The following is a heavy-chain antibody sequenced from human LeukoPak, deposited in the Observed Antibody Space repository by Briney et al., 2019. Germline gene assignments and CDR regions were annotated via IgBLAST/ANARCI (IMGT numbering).Heavy chain of an antibody. CDR2: ISSSGSTI. Sequence: GGSLRLSCAASGFTFSSYEMNWVRQAPGKGLEWVSYISSSGSTIYYADSVKGRFTISRDNAKNSLYLQMNSLRAEDTAVYYCARASYSSGWIDYWGQGTLVTVSS. J-gene: IGHJ4*02. V-gene: IGHV3-48*03. D-gene: IGHD6-19*01. CDR3: ARASYSSGWIDY. CDR1: GFTFSSYE.